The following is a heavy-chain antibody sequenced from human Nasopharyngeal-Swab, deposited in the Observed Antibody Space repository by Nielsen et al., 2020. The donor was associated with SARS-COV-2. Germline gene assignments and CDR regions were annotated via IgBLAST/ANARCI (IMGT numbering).Heavy chain of an antibody. CDR1: GYTFTSYY. CDR3: ARGGGVDEYRYYYYGMDV. V-gene: IGHV1-69*13. J-gene: IGHJ6*02. CDR2: IIPIFGTA. D-gene: IGHD5-12*01. Sequence: SMKVSCKASGYTFTSYYMHWVRQAPGQGLEWMGGIIPIFGTANYAQKFQGRVTITADESTSTAYMELSSLRSEDTAVYYCARGGGVDEYRYYYYGMDVWGQGTTVTVSS.